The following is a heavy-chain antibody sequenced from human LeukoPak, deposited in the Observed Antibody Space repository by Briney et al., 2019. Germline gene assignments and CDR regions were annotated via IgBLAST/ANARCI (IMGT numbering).Heavy chain of an antibody. D-gene: IGHD3-16*01. Sequence: HPGGSLRLSCAASGFTFNSYGFHWVRQAPGKGLEWVAFIRYDGSKRYYADSVKGRFTISRDNSKNTLYLQMNSLRAEDTAVYYCAKEGKEGHYDYVWGTPGEAFDIWGQGTMVTVSS. CDR2: IRYDGSKR. V-gene: IGHV3-30*02. CDR3: AKEGKEGHYDYVWGTPGEAFDI. CDR1: GFTFNSYG. J-gene: IGHJ3*02.